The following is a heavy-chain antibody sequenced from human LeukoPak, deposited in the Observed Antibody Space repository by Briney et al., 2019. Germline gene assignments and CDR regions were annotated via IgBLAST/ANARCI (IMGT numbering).Heavy chain of an antibody. V-gene: IGHV3-48*02. CDR2: FSSTSSTI. D-gene: IGHD3-22*01. CDR1: GFTFSSYA. J-gene: IGHJ6*02. Sequence: GGSLRLSCAASGFTFSSYAMSWVRQAPGKGLEWVSYFSSTSSTIYYADSVKGRFTISRDNAKNSLYLQMNSLRDEDTAVYYCARGGSGYGDYHYFYAMEGWGQGTTVTVSS. CDR3: ARGGSGYGDYHYFYAMEG.